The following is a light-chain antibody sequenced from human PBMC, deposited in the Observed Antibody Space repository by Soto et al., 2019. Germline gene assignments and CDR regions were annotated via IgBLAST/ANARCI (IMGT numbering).Light chain of an antibody. CDR1: QRVSSN. CDR3: QQYNNWPT. Sequence: EIVMPQSPATLSVSPGERATLSCRASQRVSSNLAWYQQKPCQAPRLLIYGASTRATGIPARFGGSGSGTEFTITISSLQSEVVAVYCCQQYNNWPTFGEGTKVEIK. CDR2: GAS. V-gene: IGKV3-15*01. J-gene: IGKJ1*01.